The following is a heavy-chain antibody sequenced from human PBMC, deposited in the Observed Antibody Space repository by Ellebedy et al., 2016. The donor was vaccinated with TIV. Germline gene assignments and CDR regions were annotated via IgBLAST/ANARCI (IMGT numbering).Heavy chain of an antibody. Sequence: GESLKISXAASGFTFSSYAMHWVRQAPGKGLEWVAVISYDGSNKYYADSVKDRFTISRENAKNSLYLQMNSLRAGDTAVYYCARGNAVYGDYGYWGQGTLVTVSS. CDR1: GFTFSSYA. CDR2: ISYDGSNK. CDR3: ARGNAVYGDYGY. J-gene: IGHJ4*02. V-gene: IGHV3-30*14. D-gene: IGHD4-17*01.